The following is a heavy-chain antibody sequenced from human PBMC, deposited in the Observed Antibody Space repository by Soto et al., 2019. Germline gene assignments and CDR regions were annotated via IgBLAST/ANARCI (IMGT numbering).Heavy chain of an antibody. CDR2: IYYSGNT. D-gene: IGHD5-12*01. Sequence: PSETLSLTCSVSGVTMSYGGYYWGWIRQPPGKGLEWIGSIYYSGNTHYNPSLKSRVTISVDTSMNQFSLNLDSVTAVDSAVYYCVRGGYVHAFDYWGQGALVTVSS. V-gene: IGHV4-61*08. CDR3: VRGGYVHAFDY. J-gene: IGHJ4*02. CDR1: GVTMSYGGYY.